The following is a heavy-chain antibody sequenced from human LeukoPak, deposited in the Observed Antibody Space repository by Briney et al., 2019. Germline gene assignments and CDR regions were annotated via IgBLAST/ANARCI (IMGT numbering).Heavy chain of an antibody. Sequence: SVTVSCKASGGTFSTYAINWVRQAPGQGLEWMGRIIPILHQANYAQKFRDRVTITADESTSTAYMDLSSLRSEDTAVYYCAKGRGSDAFDIWGQGTVVTVSS. CDR1: GGTFSTYA. J-gene: IGHJ3*02. CDR2: IIPILHQA. CDR3: AKGRGSDAFDI. V-gene: IGHV1-69*11.